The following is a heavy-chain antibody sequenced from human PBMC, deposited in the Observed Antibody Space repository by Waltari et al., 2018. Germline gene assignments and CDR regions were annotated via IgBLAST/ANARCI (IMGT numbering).Heavy chain of an antibody. CDR1: GDSMSSTYW. J-gene: IGHJ4*02. Sequence: QLQESGTGLVKPSGTLSLICAVSGDSMSSTYWWSWVRQTPGKGLEWIGQVHGSGRTNYNPSFAGRVTMSLDTSAYHFALKLTSATAADTALYCCARDRGRGLYLDTWGQGTLVTVSP. V-gene: IGHV4-4*01. CDR2: VHGSGRT. CDR3: ARDRGRGLYLDT. D-gene: IGHD2-15*01.